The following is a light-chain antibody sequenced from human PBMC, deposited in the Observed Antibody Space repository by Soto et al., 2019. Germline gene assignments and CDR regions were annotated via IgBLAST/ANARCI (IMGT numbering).Light chain of an antibody. Sequence: DIQITQSPSTLSGSVGDRVTITCRASQYISSWLAWYQQKPGKAPDLLIYKASSLQSGVPSRFSGSGSGTQFTLTISSLQPVFFVTYYGQQPGIHQCPFGQGTQL. J-gene: IGKJ5*01. CDR3: QQPGIHQCP. V-gene: IGKV1-5*03. CDR2: KAS. CDR1: QYISSW.